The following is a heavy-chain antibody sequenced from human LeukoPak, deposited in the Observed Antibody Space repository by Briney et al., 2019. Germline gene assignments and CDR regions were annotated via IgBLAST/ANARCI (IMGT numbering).Heavy chain of an antibody. CDR2: ISSSSSYI. D-gene: IGHD3-22*01. V-gene: IGHV3-21*01. CDR1: GFSFSTYN. Sequence: GGSLRLSCAASGFSFSTYNMNWVRQAPVKGLEWVSSISSSSSYIYYADSVKGRFTISRDNAKNSLYMQMNSLRAEDTAVYYCARDPQGGYYDSSRPWGSDYWGQGTLVTVSS. J-gene: IGHJ4*02. CDR3: ARDPQGGYYDSSRPWGSDY.